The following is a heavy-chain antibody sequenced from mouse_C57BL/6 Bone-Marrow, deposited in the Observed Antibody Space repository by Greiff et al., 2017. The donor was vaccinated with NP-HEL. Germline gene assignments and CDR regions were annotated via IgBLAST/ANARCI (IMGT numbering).Heavy chain of an antibody. D-gene: IGHD1-1*01. CDR2: IYPRDGST. CDR3: ARGTTVRDYYAMDY. CDR1: GYTFTSYD. J-gene: IGHJ4*01. Sequence: QVTLKESGPELVKPGASVKLSCKASGYTFTSYDINWVKQRPGQGLEWIGWIYPRDGSTKYNEKFKGKATLTVDTSSSTAYMELHSLTSEDSAVYFCARGTTVRDYYAMDYWGQGTSVTVSS. V-gene: IGHV1-85*01.